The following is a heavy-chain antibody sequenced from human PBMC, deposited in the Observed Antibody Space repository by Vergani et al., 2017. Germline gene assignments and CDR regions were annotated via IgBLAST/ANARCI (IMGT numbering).Heavy chain of an antibody. CDR1: GFTFNHYA. D-gene: IGHD5-12*01. CDR2: ISGSGSST. J-gene: IGHJ6*01. V-gene: IGHV3-23*01. Sequence: ELQLLESGGDLVQPGGSLRLSCAASGFTFNHYAMNWVRQAPGKGLEWVSGISGSGSSTYYAGSVKGRFTISRDSSKNTLYLQMNSLSAGDTAVYYCAKENPRNGGYEYLYYYHAKEGVGQGRTMTVSS. CDR3: AKENPRNGGYEYLYYYHAKEG.